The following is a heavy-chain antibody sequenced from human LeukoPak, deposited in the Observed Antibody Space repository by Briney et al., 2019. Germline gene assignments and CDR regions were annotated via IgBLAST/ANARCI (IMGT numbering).Heavy chain of an antibody. CDR1: GFTFSSYA. V-gene: IGHV3-23*01. D-gene: IGHD1-26*01. CDR3: AKDPSGSYENRFDP. J-gene: IGHJ5*02. Sequence: PGGSLRLSCAASGFTFSSYAMSWVRQAPGKGLEWVSAISGSGGSTYYADSVKGRFTITRDNSKNTLYLQMNSLRAEDTAVYYCAKDPSGSYENRFDPWGQGTLVTVSS. CDR2: ISGSGGST.